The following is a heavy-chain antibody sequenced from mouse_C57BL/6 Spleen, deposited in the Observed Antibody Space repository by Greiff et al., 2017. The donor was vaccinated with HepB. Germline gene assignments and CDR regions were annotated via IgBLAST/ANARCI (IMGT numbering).Heavy chain of an antibody. CDR2: ISSGSSTI. D-gene: IGHD1-1*01. CDR3: AKGYYGSSYWYFDV. Sequence: EVKLMESGGGLVKPGGSQKLSCAASGFTFSDYGMHWVRQAPEKGLEWVAYISSGSSTIYYADTVKGRFTISRDNAKNTLFLQMTSLRSEDTAMYYCAKGYYGSSYWYFDVWGTGTTVTVSS. J-gene: IGHJ1*03. V-gene: IGHV5-17*01. CDR1: GFTFSDYG.